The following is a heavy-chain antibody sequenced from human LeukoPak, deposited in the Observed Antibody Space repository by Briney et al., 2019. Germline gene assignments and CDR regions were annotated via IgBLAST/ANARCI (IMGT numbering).Heavy chain of an antibody. D-gene: IGHD3-10*01. CDR3: ARNYYGSGSLAFDY. Sequence: TSETLSLTCTVSGGSISSSSYYWGWIRQPPGKGLEWIGSIYYSGSTYYNPSLKSRVTISVDTSKNQFSLKLSSVTAADTAVYYCARNYYGSGSLAFDYWGQGTLVTVSS. V-gene: IGHV4-39*07. CDR2: IYYSGST. CDR1: GGSISSSSYY. J-gene: IGHJ4*02.